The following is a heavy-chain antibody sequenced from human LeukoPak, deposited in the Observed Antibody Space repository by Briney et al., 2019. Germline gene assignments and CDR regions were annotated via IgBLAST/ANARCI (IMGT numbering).Heavy chain of an antibody. CDR1: GFTFNNYA. D-gene: IGHD7-27*01. V-gene: IGHV3-23*01. Sequence: GGSLRLSCAASGFTFNNYAMDWVRQAPGKGLEWVSLISRSGATTYYADSVKGRFTISTDNSRNTLYLQMTSLRAEDTPVYYFARGRGDRWLFDLWSGGRQVSFSS. CDR3: ARGRGDRWLFDL. CDR2: ISRSGATT. J-gene: IGHJ2*01.